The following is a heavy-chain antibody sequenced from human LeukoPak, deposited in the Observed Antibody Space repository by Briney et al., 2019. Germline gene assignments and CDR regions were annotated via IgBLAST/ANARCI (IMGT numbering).Heavy chain of an antibody. D-gene: IGHD3-10*01. CDR2: ISYDGSNK. Sequence: GGSLRLSCAASGSTFSSYGMHWVRQAPGKGLEWVAVISYDGSNKYYADSVKGRFTISRDNSKNTLYLQMNSLRAEDTAVYYCAKGGAMVRGVIDYWGRGTLVTVSS. V-gene: IGHV3-30*18. CDR3: AKGGAMVRGVIDY. J-gene: IGHJ4*02. CDR1: GSTFSSYG.